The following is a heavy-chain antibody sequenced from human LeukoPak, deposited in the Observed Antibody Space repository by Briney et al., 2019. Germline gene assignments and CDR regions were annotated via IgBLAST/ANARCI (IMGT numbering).Heavy chain of an antibody. Sequence: GSLRLSCAASGFTFSTYEMNWVRQAPGKGLEWVSGISASGGSTYYAHSVNGRFTISRDNSKNTVSLQMDSLRAEDTALYYCAKSNGYTNSWYDYWGQRTLVSVSS. CDR1: GFTFSTYE. D-gene: IGHD6-13*01. CDR2: ISASGGST. J-gene: IGHJ4*02. V-gene: IGHV3-23*01. CDR3: AKSNGYTNSWYDY.